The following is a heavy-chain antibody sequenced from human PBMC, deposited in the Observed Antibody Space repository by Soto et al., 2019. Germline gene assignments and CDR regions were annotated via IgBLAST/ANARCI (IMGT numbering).Heavy chain of an antibody. V-gene: IGHV3-23*01. CDR2: ITGSGAST. CDR1: GFTFSTYG. J-gene: IGHJ2*01. D-gene: IGHD4-17*01. CDR3: AKAKYYGGNWYFDL. Sequence: EVQLLESGGGLVQPGGSLRLSCAASGFTFSTYGMNWVRQAPGKGLEWVSGITGSGASTYYAASMKGRFTISRDNSKNTLYLQMNSLRAEDTAVYYCAKAKYYGGNWYFDLWGRGTLVTVSS.